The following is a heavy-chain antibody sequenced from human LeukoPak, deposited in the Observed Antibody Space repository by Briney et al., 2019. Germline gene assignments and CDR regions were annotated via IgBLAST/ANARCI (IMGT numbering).Heavy chain of an antibody. CDR3: AKFPLGWYFDL. J-gene: IGHJ2*01. D-gene: IGHD3-16*01. CDR2: IYYSGSA. V-gene: IGHV4-39*07. CDR1: GGSISSSSYY. Sequence: SETLSLTCTVSGGSISSSSYYWGWIRQPPGKGLEWIGSIYYSGSAYYNPSLKSRVTISVDTSKNQFSLKLNSVSAADTAVYYCAKFPLGWYFDLWGRGTLVTASS.